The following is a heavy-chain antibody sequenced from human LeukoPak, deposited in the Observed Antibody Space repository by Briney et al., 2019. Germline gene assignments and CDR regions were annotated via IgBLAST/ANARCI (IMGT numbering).Heavy chain of an antibody. V-gene: IGHV1-2*02. CDR3: ARGLSYDHPGSNFDY. Sequence: ASVKVSCKASGYTFTGYYMHWVRQAPGQGLEWMGWINPNSGDTNYAQKFQGRVTMTRDTSISTAYMELSRLRSNDTAVYYCARGLSYDHPGSNFDYWGQGTLVTVSS. CDR1: GYTFTGYY. CDR2: INPNSGDT. J-gene: IGHJ4*02. D-gene: IGHD1-1*01.